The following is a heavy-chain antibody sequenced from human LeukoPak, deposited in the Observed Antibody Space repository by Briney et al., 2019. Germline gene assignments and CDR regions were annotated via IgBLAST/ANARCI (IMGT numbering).Heavy chain of an antibody. J-gene: IGHJ5*02. D-gene: IGHD4-11*01. CDR2: IYYSGTT. CDR3: ARAPLTTEGANWFDP. Sequence: SETLSLTCAVSGYSISSGYYWSWIRQPPGKGLEWIGYIYYSGTTYYNPSLKSRVTISVDTSKDQFSLKLSSVTTADTAVYYCARAPLTTEGANWFDPWGQGTLVTVSS. V-gene: IGHV4-30-4*08. CDR1: GYSISSGYY.